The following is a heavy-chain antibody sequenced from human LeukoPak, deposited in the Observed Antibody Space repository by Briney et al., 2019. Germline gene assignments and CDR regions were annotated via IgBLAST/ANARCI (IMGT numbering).Heavy chain of an antibody. CDR2: TRNKANSYTT. CDR1: GFTFSDHY. Sequence: GGSLRLSCAASGFTFSDHYMDWVRQAPGKGLEWVGRTRNKANSYTTEYAASVKGRFTISRDDSKNSLYLQMNSLKTEDTAVYYCARLRRVYDYVWGYYYYGMDVWGQGTTVTVSS. J-gene: IGHJ6*02. V-gene: IGHV3-72*01. CDR3: ARLRRVYDYVWGYYYYGMDV. D-gene: IGHD3-16*01.